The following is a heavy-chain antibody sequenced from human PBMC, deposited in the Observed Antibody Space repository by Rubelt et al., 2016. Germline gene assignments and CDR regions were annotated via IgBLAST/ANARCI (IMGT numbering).Heavy chain of an antibody. Sequence: QVQLVQSGAEVKKPGSSVKVSCKASGYTFTSYYMHWVRQAPGQGLEWMGIINPSGGSTSYAQKFQGERSMTRDKTTSTVYMELSSLRSEETAVYYCARTKTVEMATIPLAYWGQGTLVTVSS. CDR2: INPSGGST. J-gene: IGHJ4*02. CDR1: GYTFTSYY. D-gene: IGHD5-24*01. V-gene: IGHV1-46*01. CDR3: ARTKTVEMATIPLAY.